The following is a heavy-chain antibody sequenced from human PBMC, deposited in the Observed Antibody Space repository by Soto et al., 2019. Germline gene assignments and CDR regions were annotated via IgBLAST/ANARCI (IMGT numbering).Heavy chain of an antibody. D-gene: IGHD3-16*02. Sequence: EVQLLGSGGGLVQPGGSLRLSCAASGFTFSSFAMNWVRQAPGKGLEWVSAISGSSGHTYYADSVKGRFIISRDNSKNTLYLQMDSLSADDTAVYYCARGPSEYIWGSYLRYCDSWGQGSLVTVSS. CDR1: GFTFSSFA. CDR2: ISGSSGHT. CDR3: ARGPSEYIWGSYLRYCDS. J-gene: IGHJ4*02. V-gene: IGHV3-23*01.